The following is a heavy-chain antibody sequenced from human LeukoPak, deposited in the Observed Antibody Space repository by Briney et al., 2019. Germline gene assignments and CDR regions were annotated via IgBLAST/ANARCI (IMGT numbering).Heavy chain of an antibody. Sequence: PGRSLRLSCAASGFTFSSYSMNWVRQAPGKGLEWISYISSSSSTIYYADSVKGRFTISRDNAKNSLYLQMNSLRDEDTAVYYCARDPITTAHYFDYWGQGTLVTVSS. J-gene: IGHJ4*02. V-gene: IGHV3-48*02. CDR1: GFTFSSYS. CDR2: ISSSSSTI. CDR3: ARDPITTAHYFDY. D-gene: IGHD3-22*01.